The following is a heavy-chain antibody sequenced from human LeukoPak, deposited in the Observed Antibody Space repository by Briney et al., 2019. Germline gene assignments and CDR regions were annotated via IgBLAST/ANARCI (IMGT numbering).Heavy chain of an antibody. CDR1: GFTFSSYS. CDR2: ISSSSSYI. J-gene: IGHJ2*01. CDR3: ARDYVRYFDL. D-gene: IGHD3-16*01. Sequence: PGGSLSLSCAAYGFTFSSYSMNWVRQAPGKGLEWVSSISSSSSYIYYADSVKGRFTISRDNAKNSLYLQMNSLRAEDTAVYYCARDYVRYFDLWGRGTLVTVSS. V-gene: IGHV3-21*01.